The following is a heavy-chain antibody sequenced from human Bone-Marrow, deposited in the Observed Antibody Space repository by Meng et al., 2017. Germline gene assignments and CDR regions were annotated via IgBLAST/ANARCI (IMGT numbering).Heavy chain of an antibody. Sequence: ASVKVSCKASGYPFTSDYMHWLRQAPGQGLEWMGIIDPSDGDTSYAQKFQGRVTLTRDTSTSTVYMDLSSLISEDTAVYYCAREASGGYWFDPWGQGTLVTVSS. D-gene: IGHD1-26*01. V-gene: IGHV1-46*01. CDR3: AREASGGYWFDP. CDR1: GYPFTSDY. CDR2: IDPSDGDT. J-gene: IGHJ5*02.